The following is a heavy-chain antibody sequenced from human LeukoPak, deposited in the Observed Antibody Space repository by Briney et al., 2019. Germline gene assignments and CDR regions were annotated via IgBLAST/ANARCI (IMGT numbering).Heavy chain of an antibody. CDR2: IKSKTDGGTT. Sequence: GGSLRLSCAASGFTFSNAWMSWVRQAPGKGLEWVGRIKSKTDGGTTDYAAPVKGRFTISRDDSKNTLYLQMNSLKTEDTAVYYCTTGLTMVSGGAQGWGQGTLVTVSS. CDR1: GFTFSNAW. J-gene: IGHJ4*02. V-gene: IGHV3-15*01. CDR3: TTGLTMVSGGAQG. D-gene: IGHD3-10*01.